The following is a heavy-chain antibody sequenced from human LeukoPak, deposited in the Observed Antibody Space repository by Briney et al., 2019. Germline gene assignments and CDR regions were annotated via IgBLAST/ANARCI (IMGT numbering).Heavy chain of an antibody. V-gene: IGHV3-23*01. J-gene: IGHJ4*02. Sequence: GGSLRLSCAASGFTFSSYAMSWVRQAPGKGLEWVSAISGSGGSTYYADSVEGRFTISRDNSKNTLYLQMNSLRAEDTAVYYCAKSHYDILTGYYTVYFDYWGQGTLVTVSS. CDR2: ISGSGGST. CDR3: AKSHYDILTGYYTVYFDY. CDR1: GFTFSSYA. D-gene: IGHD3-9*01.